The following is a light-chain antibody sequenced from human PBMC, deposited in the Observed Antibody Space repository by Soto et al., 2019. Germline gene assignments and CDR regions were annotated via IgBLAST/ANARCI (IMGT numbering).Light chain of an antibody. CDR1: QGISDV. V-gene: IGKV1-6*01. Sequence: AIQMTQSPSSLSASVGDRVTITCRASQGISDVVDWFQQRPGKAPKLLIYAASTLQTGVPSRFSGSGSGTDFALTISSLQPEDFATYYCRQHFNYPYTFGQGTKVEIK. J-gene: IGKJ2*01. CDR2: AAS. CDR3: RQHFNYPYT.